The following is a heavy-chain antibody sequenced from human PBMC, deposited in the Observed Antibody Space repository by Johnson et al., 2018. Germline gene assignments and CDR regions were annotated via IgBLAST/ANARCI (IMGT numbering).Heavy chain of an antibody. D-gene: IGHD1-26*01. CDR1: GFTFSVYG. CDR2: ISHNEIDK. J-gene: IGHJ1*01. Sequence: QVQLVQSGGGVVQPGRSLRLSCAASGFTFSVYGMHWVRQAPGKGLEWVALISHNEIDKQYGASVKGRFTLSRDNSTNTVYLQMNSLRAEDTAVYFCAKKREWELAWGQGTLVTVSS. CDR3: AKKREWELA. V-gene: IGHV3-33*05.